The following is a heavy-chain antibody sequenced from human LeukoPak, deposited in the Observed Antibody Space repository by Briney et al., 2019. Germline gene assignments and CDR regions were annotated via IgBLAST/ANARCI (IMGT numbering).Heavy chain of an antibody. V-gene: IGHV3-74*01. J-gene: IGHJ4*02. Sequence: GSLRLSCTASRFSFSGHWMHWARQLPGKGLVWVSRISPTGSTTSYADSVKGRFTVSRDNAKNTLYLQVNNLRAEVTAVYYCARGPNSNWSGLDFWGQGTLLTVSS. CDR2: ISPTGSTT. CDR1: RFSFSGHW. CDR3: ARGPNSNWSGLDF. D-gene: IGHD6-6*01.